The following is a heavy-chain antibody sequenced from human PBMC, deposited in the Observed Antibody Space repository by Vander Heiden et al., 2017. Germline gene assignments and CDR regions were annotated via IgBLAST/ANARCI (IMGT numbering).Heavy chain of an antibody. CDR3: ARDGVPAAIRGNWFDP. J-gene: IGHJ5*02. CDR1: GFTFGSYA. V-gene: IGHV3-30-3*01. D-gene: IGHD2-2*02. Sequence: QVQLVESGGGVVQPGRSLSLSCAASGFTFGSYAMHWVRQAPGKGLEWVAVISYDGSNKYYADSVKGRFTISRVNSKNTLYLQMNSLRAEDTAVYDCARDGVPAAIRGNWFDPWGQGTLVTVSS. CDR2: ISYDGSNK.